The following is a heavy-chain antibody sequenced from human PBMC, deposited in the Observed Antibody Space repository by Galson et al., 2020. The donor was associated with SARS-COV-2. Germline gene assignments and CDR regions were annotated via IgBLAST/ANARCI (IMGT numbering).Heavy chain of an antibody. J-gene: IGHJ3*01. V-gene: IGHV3-23*01. D-gene: IGHD2-15*01. CDR3: ARVLGGPNVGRDALAV. CDR1: GFTFSSYA. Sequence: GESLKISCSASGFTFSSYAMSWFRRAPGKGLQWVSSINGRGDDTYYTDSVRGRFTISRDNSQNTLYLQMNSVRADDTAVYHCARVLGGPNVGRDALAVWGQGATVTVSS. CDR2: INGRGDDT.